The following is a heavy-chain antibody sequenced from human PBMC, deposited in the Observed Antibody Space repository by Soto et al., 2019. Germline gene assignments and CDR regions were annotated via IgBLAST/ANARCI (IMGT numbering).Heavy chain of an antibody. D-gene: IGHD4-17*01. CDR1: GFIFRNYN. J-gene: IGHJ4*02. CDR2: ISSNGGST. V-gene: IGHV3-64*07. Sequence: EVQLLESGGGLVQPGGSLRLSCSASGFIFRNYNMHWVRQAPGKGLEYVSGISSNGGSTFYADSVKGIFSISRDNSKNTLHLQMGSLRPEDMGTYYCARADYGTFDNWGQGTLVAVSS. CDR3: ARADYGTFDN.